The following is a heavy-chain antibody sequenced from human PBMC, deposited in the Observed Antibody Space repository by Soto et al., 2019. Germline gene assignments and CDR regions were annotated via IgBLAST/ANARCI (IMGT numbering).Heavy chain of an antibody. CDR2: ISSSSSTI. J-gene: IGHJ5*02. D-gene: IGHD3-3*01. Sequence: EVQLVESGGGLVQPGGSLRLSCAASGFTFSSYSMNWVRQAPGKGLEWVSYISSSSSTIYYADSVKGRFTISRDNAKNSLYLQMKSLRDEDTAVYYWARGVRIPEPGNRSWFDPWGQGTLVTVSS. V-gene: IGHV3-48*02. CDR1: GFTFSSYS. CDR3: ARGVRIPEPGNRSWFDP.